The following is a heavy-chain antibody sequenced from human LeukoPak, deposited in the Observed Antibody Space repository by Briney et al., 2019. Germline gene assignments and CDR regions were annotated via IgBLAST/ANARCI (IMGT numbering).Heavy chain of an antibody. Sequence: SETLSLTCTVSGGSISSYYWSLIRQPPGKGLEWIGYIYYSGSTNYNPSLKSRVTISVDTSKNQFSLKLSSVTAADTAVYYCASVDPLNGSYFDYWGQGTLVTVSS. CDR1: GGSISSYY. D-gene: IGHD3/OR15-3a*01. CDR3: ASVDPLNGSYFDY. CDR2: IYYSGST. J-gene: IGHJ4*02. V-gene: IGHV4-59*01.